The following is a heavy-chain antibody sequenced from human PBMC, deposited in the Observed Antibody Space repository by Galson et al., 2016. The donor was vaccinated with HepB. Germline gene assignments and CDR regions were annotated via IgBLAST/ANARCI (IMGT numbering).Heavy chain of an antibody. D-gene: IGHD6-13*01. V-gene: IGHV3-33*01. J-gene: IGHJ4*02. CDR3: ARGRAAAPTWMTY. CDR2: IWHDGTIE. Sequence: SLRLSCAASGFIFSAYGMHWVRQAPGKGLEWVAVIWHDGTIEYYADYVKGRFTISRDNSKNTLFLQMNSLRAEDTAVYYCARGRAAAPTWMTYWGQGTLVTVSS. CDR1: GFIFSAYG.